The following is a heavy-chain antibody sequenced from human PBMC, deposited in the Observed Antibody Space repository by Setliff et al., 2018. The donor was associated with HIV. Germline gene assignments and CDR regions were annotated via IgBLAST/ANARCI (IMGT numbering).Heavy chain of an antibody. V-gene: IGHV2-70*04. J-gene: IGHJ3*02. CDR1: GFSLSASGMR. Sequence: GSGPTLVNPTQTLTLTCTFSGFSLSASGMRVSWIRQPPGKALEWLARIDWDDDKFYSTSLKTRLTISKDTSKNQVVLTMTNMDPVDTATYYCARETGATAFDIWGQGTLVTVSS. CDR2: IDWDDDK. D-gene: IGHD1-1*01. CDR3: ARETGATAFDI.